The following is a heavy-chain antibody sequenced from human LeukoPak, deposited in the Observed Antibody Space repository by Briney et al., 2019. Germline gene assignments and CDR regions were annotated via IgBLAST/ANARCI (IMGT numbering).Heavy chain of an antibody. V-gene: IGHV3-30*02. CDR3: AKGRIQLWSASPLDY. J-gene: IGHJ4*02. CDR1: GFTFSSYG. Sequence: AGGSLRLSCAAAGFTFSSYGMHWVRQAPGKGLEWVAFIRYDGSNNYYADSVKGRFTIPRDNSKNTLYLQMNSLRAEDTAVYYCAKGRIQLWSASPLDYWGQGTLVTVSS. CDR2: IRYDGSNN. D-gene: IGHD5-18*01.